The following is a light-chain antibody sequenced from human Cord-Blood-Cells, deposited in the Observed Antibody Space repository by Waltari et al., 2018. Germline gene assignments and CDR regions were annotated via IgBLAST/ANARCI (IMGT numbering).Light chain of an antibody. J-gene: IGKJ1*01. CDR3: QQYNNWPPWT. CDR1: QSVSSN. V-gene: IGKV3-15*01. CDR2: GAS. Sequence: QSPATLSVSPGERATLSCRASQSVSSNLAWYQQKPGQAPRLLIYGASTRATGIPARFSGSGSGTEFTLTISSLQSEDFAVYYCQQYNNWPPWTFGQGTKVEIK.